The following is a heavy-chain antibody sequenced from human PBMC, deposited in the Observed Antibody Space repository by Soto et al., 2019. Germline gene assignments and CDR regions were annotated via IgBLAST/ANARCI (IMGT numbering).Heavy chain of an antibody. CDR1: GFSFSNYG. Sequence: QVQLVESGGGVVQPGRSLRLSCTASGFSFSNYGMHWVRQAPGKGLEWVAVIWNDGINKYYVDFVRGRFTISRDDSKNTLYLEMNSLRAEDTGVYYCAKDLAAAAHQGDAFDIWGLGTMVSVSA. CDR3: AKDLAAAAHQGDAFDI. J-gene: IGHJ3*02. V-gene: IGHV3-33*03. CDR2: IWNDGINK. D-gene: IGHD6-13*01.